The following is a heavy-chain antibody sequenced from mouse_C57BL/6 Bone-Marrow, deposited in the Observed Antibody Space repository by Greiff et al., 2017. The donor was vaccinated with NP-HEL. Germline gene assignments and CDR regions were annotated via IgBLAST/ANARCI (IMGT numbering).Heavy chain of an antibody. CDR3: ARQGGVYGNYPWYFDY. J-gene: IGHJ2*01. Sequence: EVQGVESGGDLVKPGGSLKLSCAASGFTFSSYGMSWVRQTPDKRLEWVATISSGGSYTYYPDSVKGRFPISRDNAKNTLYLQMSSLKSEDTAMYYCARQGGVYGNYPWYFDYWGQGTTLTVSS. CDR2: ISSGGSYT. V-gene: IGHV5-6*01. CDR1: GFTFSSYG. D-gene: IGHD2-1*01.